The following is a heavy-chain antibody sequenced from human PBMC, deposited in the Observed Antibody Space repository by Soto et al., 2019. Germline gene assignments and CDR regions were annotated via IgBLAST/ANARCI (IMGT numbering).Heavy chain of an antibody. CDR3: ASLWGYDSSGSHFAD. V-gene: IGHV4-38-2*01. CDR2: IYHSGST. CDR1: GYSISSAYY. J-gene: IGHJ4*02. Sequence: PSETRSLTCSVSGYSISSAYYWGLIRPPPSKGLEWIGSIYHSGSTYYNPSLKSRVTISVDTSKNQFSLKLSSVAAADTAVYYCASLWGYDSSGSHFADWGQGTLVNV. D-gene: IGHD3-22*01.